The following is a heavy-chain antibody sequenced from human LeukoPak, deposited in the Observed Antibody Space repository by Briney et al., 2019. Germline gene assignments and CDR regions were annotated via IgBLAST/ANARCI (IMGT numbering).Heavy chain of an antibody. CDR2: IKSKTDGGTT. CDR3: TTYVCSGGSCYYIDN. V-gene: IGHV3-15*01. D-gene: IGHD2-15*01. CDR1: GLTLSDAW. J-gene: IGHJ4*02. Sequence: GGSLRLSCAASGLTLSDAWMSWVRQAPGKGLEWVGRIKSKTDGGTTDYAAPVKGRFTMSRDDSKNTLYLEMNSLKTEDTAVYYCTTYVCSGGSCYYIDNWGQGTLVTVSS.